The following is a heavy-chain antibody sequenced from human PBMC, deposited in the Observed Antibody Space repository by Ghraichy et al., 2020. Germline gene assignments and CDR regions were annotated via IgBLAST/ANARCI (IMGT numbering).Heavy chain of an antibody. CDR1: GGSISSSSYY. Sequence: SETLSLTCTVSGGSISSSSYYWGWIRQPPGKGLEWIGSIYYSGSTYYNPSLKSRVTISVDTSKNQFSLKLTSVTAADTAVYYCATSRYNSLYYFDYWGQGTLVTVSS. CDR3: ATSRYNSLYYFDY. V-gene: IGHV4-39*01. J-gene: IGHJ4*02. D-gene: IGHD6-13*01. CDR2: IYYSGST.